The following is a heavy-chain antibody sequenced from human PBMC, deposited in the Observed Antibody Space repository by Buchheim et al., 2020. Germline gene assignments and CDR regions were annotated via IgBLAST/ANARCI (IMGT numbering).Heavy chain of an antibody. J-gene: IGHJ5*02. D-gene: IGHD3-9*01. Sequence: QLQLQESGPGLVKPSETLSLTCTVSGGSVSSSSYYWGWIRQPPGKGLEWIGTVYYSGYTYYNPSLKSRVTISVDTSKNQFSLKLSSVTAADTAVYYCARIILTGSRSKVGWFDPWGQGTL. V-gene: IGHV4-39*01. CDR2: VYYSGYT. CDR1: GGSVSSSSYY. CDR3: ARIILTGSRSKVGWFDP.